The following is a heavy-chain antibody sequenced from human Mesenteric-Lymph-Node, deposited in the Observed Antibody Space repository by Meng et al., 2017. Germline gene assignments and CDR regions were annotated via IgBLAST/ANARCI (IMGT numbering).Heavy chain of an antibody. CDR1: GYTFTSYG. D-gene: IGHD6-19*01. V-gene: IGHV1-2*02. CDR2: INPNSGGT. CDR3: ARGGIAVAGPLDY. J-gene: IGHJ4*02. Sequence: ASVKVSCKASGYTFTSYGISWVRQAPGQGLEWMGWINPNSGGTNYAQKFQGRVTMTRDTSISTAYMELSRLRSDDTAVYYCARGGIAVAGPLDYWGQGTLVTVSS.